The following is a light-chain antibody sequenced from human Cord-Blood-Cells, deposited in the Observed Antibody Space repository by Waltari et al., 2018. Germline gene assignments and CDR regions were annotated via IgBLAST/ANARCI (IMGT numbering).Light chain of an antibody. CDR1: QSISSY. CDR3: QQSYSTPRT. Sequence: DIQMTQSPSSLSVSVGDRVTITCRASQSISSYLNRYQQKPGKAPKLLIYAASSLQSGVPSRFSGSGSGTDFTLTISSLQPEDFATYYCQQSYSTPRTFGQGTKVEIK. J-gene: IGKJ1*01. V-gene: IGKV1-39*01. CDR2: AAS.